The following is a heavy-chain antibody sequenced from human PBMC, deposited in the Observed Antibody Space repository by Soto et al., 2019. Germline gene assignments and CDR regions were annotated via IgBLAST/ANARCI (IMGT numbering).Heavy chain of an antibody. V-gene: IGHV3-30-3*01. CDR2: ISYDGSNK. Sequence: HPGGSLRLSCAASGFTFSSYAMHWVRQAPGKGLEWVAVISYDGSNKYYADSVKGRFTISRDNSKNTLYLQMNSLRAEDTAVYYCARDVIFGVVYYYYGMDVWGQGTTVTVPS. D-gene: IGHD3-3*01. CDR3: ARDVIFGVVYYYYGMDV. CDR1: GFTFSSYA. J-gene: IGHJ6*02.